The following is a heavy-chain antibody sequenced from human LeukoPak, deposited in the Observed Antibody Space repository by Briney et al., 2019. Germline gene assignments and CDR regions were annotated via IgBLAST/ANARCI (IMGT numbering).Heavy chain of an antibody. CDR2: ISGSGGST. CDR1: GFTFSSYA. Sequence: PGGSLRLSCAASGFTFSSYAMSWVRQAPGKGLEWVSAISGSGGSTYYAGSVKGRFTISRDNSKNTLYLQMNSLRAEDTAVYYCAKDQLRDYVWGSYRYTGGLVDYWGQGTLVTVSS. D-gene: IGHD3-16*02. J-gene: IGHJ4*02. CDR3: AKDQLRDYVWGSYRYTGGLVDY. V-gene: IGHV3-23*01.